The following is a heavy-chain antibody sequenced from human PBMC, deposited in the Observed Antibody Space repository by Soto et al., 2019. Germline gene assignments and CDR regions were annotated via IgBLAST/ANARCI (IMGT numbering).Heavy chain of an antibody. Sequence: SVKVSCKASGFTFTSSAVQWVRQARGQRLEWIGWIVVGSGNTNYAQKFQERVTITRDMSTSTAYMELSSLRSEDTAVYYCAADTLGYDSSGYYYYYYGMDVWGQGTTVTSP. D-gene: IGHD3-22*01. CDR2: IVVGSGNT. CDR3: AADTLGYDSSGYYYYYYGMDV. CDR1: GFTFTSSA. V-gene: IGHV1-58*01. J-gene: IGHJ6*02.